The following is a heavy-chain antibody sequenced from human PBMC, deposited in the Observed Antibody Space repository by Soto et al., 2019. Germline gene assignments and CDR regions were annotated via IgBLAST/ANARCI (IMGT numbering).Heavy chain of an antibody. D-gene: IGHD6-19*01. J-gene: IGHJ4*02. CDR1: GFNFKKFA. CDR3: AKADGEQWLIPPLDN. Sequence: EVQLLESGGGVVQPGGSLRLSCVASGFNFKKFAMAWVRQAPGEGLEWVSGISWCGGSTSYADSVKGRFSTARDDSKNTLCLQMNGLRVEDTAQYFCAKADGEQWLIPPLDNWGQGTLVTVS. V-gene: IGHV3-23*01. CDR2: ISWCGGST.